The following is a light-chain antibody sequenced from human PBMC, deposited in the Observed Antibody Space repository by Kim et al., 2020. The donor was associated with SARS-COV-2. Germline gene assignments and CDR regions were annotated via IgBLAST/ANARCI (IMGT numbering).Light chain of an antibody. CDR2: QDS. V-gene: IGLV3-1*01. J-gene: IGLJ3*02. Sequence: VPPGQTASITCSGEKLGDKYACWYQQKPSQSPVLVIYQDSKRPSGIPERFSGSNSGNTATLTISGTQAMDEADYYCQAWDSSTWVFGGGTQLTVL. CDR1: KLGDKY. CDR3: QAWDSSTWV.